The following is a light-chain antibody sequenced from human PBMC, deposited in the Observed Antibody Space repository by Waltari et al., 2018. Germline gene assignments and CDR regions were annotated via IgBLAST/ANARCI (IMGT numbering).Light chain of an antibody. Sequence: DVVMTQTPLALSVTPGQPASISCKSSQSLLHSDGKTHLYWYLQKPGQPPLLLSYQVSNRFAGVPDRFSGSGSGTDFTLKISRVEAEDVGLYYCMQSIQFPLTFGGGTKVEIK. CDR3: MQSIQFPLT. CDR2: QVS. J-gene: IGKJ4*01. V-gene: IGKV2D-29*01. CDR1: QSLLHSDGKTH.